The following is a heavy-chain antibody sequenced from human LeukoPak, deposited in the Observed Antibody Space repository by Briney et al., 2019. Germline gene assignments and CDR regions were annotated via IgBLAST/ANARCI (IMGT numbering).Heavy chain of an antibody. CDR3: ATSKGAYDSSGYYSYYFDY. CDR1: GGSISSYY. D-gene: IGHD3-22*01. J-gene: IGHJ4*02. CDR2: IYYSGST. Sequence: SETLSLTCTVSGGSISSYYWSWIRQPPGKGLEWIGYIYYSGSTNYNPSLKSRVTISVDTPKNQFSLKLSSVTAADTAVYYCATSKGAYDSSGYYSYYFDYWGQGTLVTVSS. V-gene: IGHV4-59*01.